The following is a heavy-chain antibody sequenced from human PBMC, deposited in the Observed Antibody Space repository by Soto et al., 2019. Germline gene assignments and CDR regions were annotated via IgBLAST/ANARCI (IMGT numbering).Heavy chain of an antibody. CDR2: INHSGST. CDR3: ARAQEYYDSSGTFDY. D-gene: IGHD3-22*01. J-gene: IGHJ4*02. CDR1: GGSFSGYY. Sequence: SETLSLTCAVYGGSFSGYYWSWIRQPPGKGLEWIGEINHSGSTNYNPSLKSRVTISVDTSKNQFSLKLSSVTAADTAVYYCARAQEYYDSSGTFDYWGQGTLVT. V-gene: IGHV4-34*01.